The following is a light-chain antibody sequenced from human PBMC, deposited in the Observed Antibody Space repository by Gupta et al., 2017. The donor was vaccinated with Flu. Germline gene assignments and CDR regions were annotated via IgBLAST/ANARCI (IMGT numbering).Light chain of an antibody. CDR2: DVS. CDR1: SSDVGSYKR. Sequence: QSALTQPPSVSGSSGQSVTTPCTGASSDVGSYKRVSWYQQPTGTATELMIYDVSNRSSGVPDRFSESKSGNTASLTIFGLQDEEEADYYCSSYTSSSTYVFGTGTKVTVL. V-gene: IGLV2-18*02. J-gene: IGLJ1*01. CDR3: SSYTSSSTYV.